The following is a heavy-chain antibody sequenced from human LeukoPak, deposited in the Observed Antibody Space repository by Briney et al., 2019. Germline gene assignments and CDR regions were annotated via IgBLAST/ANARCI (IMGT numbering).Heavy chain of an antibody. D-gene: IGHD1-26*01. CDR2: IYYSGST. J-gene: IGHJ5*02. CDR1: GSSISSDY. V-gene: IGHV4-59*01. Sequence: SDTLSLTCTVSGSSISSDYWSWVRQPPGKWLEWIGYIYYSGSTNYNPSLKSRVTISVDTSKNQFSLKLSSVTAADTAVYYCARDLGGANWFDPWGQGTLVTVSS. CDR3: ARDLGGANWFDP.